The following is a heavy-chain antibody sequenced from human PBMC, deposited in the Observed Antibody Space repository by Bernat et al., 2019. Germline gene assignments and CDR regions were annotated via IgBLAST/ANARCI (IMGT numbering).Heavy chain of an antibody. CDR1: GFTFSSYG. Sequence: QVQLVESGGGVVQPGRSLRLSCAASGFTFSSYGMHWVRQAPGKGLEWVAVISYDGSNKYYADSVKGRFTISRDNSKNTLYLQMNSLRAEDTAVYYCAKDERYYDSSGPLDYWGQGPLVTVSS. J-gene: IGHJ4*02. D-gene: IGHD3-22*01. CDR3: AKDERYYDSSGPLDY. V-gene: IGHV3-30*18. CDR2: ISYDGSNK.